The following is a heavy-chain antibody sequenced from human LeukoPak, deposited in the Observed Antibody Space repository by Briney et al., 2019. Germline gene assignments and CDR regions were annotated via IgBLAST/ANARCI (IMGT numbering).Heavy chain of an antibody. D-gene: IGHD4-17*01. V-gene: IGHV3-30-3*01. CDR2: ISYDGSNK. CDR3: ATPSLYGPQNGLDY. J-gene: IGHJ4*02. Sequence: PAGSLRLSCAASGFTFSSYAMHWVRQAPGKGLEWVAVISYDGSNKYYADSVKGRFTISRDNSKNTLYLQMNSLRAEDTAVYYCATPSLYGPQNGLDYWGQGTLVTVSS. CDR1: GFTFSSYA.